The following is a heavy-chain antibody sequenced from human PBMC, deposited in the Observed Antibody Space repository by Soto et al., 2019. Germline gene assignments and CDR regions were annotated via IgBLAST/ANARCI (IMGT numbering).Heavy chain of an antibody. J-gene: IGHJ4*02. D-gene: IGHD2-21*02. CDR2: INTDGSDT. V-gene: IGHV3-74*01. CDR3: AKGRAVGTD. CDR1: GLTFSNYW. Sequence: VQLVESGGGLVQPGGSLRLSCAASGLTFSNYWMHWVRQAPGKGLVWLSRINTDGSDTFYADSVKGRFTISRDNPKKTLYLQMSSLRADDTAVYYCAKGRAVGTDWGQGTLVTVSS.